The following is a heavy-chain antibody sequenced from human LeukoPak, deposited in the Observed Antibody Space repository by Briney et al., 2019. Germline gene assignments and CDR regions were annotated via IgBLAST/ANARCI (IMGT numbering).Heavy chain of an antibody. D-gene: IGHD5-18*01. J-gene: IGHJ4*02. V-gene: IGHV3-23*01. CDR1: GITFSNYA. CDR2: ISGSAHKI. Sequence: GGSLRLSCVASGITFSNYAVSWVRQAPEKGLDWVSVISGSAHKIRYADSVKGRFTISRDNSENIVYLQMNNLRVEDTAVYYCAGRPTGYSPGYIHWGQGTLVTVSS. CDR3: AGRPTGYSPGYIH.